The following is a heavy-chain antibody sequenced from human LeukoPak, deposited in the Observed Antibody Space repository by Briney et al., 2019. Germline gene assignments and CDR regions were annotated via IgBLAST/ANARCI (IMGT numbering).Heavy chain of an antibody. V-gene: IGHV4-34*01. CDR2: HSGST. D-gene: IGHD1-26*01. J-gene: IGHJ5*02. CDR3: ARALYPPSGSYYNWFDP. Sequence: HSGSTNYNPSLKSRVTISVEPSKTQFSLKLSSVTAADTAVYYCARALYPPSGSYYNWFDPWGQGTLVTVSS.